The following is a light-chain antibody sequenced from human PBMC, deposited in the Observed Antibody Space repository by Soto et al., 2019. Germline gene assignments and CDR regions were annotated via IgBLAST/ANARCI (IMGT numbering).Light chain of an antibody. Sequence: QSVLTQPPSVSGAPGQRVTISCTGSSSNIGAGYDVHWYQQLPGTAPKLLIYGNSNRPSGVPDRFSGSKSGTSASLAITGLQAEDAADYSCQSYDSSLSFYVFGTGTKVTVL. J-gene: IGLJ1*01. CDR3: QSYDSSLSFYV. V-gene: IGLV1-40*01. CDR1: SSNIGAGYD. CDR2: GNS.